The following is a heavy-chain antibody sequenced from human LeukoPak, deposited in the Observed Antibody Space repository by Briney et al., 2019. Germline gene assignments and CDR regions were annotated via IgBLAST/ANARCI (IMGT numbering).Heavy chain of an antibody. V-gene: IGHV3-23*01. CDR3: ATELLYQQTHAFDI. J-gene: IGHJ3*02. CDR2: ISGAT. CDR1: GGSISSSSYY. D-gene: IGHD2-15*01. Sequence: ETLSLTCTVSGGSISSSSYYWGWVRQAPGKGLEWVSSISGATYYADSVKGRFIISRDNSKNTLYLQMNSLRAEDTAVYYCATELLYQQTHAFDIWGQGTMVTVSS.